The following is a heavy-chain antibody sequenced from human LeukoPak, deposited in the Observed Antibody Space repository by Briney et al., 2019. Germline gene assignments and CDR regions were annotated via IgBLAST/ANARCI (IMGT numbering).Heavy chain of an antibody. D-gene: IGHD2-15*01. CDR3: ARDREVVWYYFDY. Sequence: ASVKVSCRASGYTFTGYYMHWVRQAPGQGLEWMGWINPNSGGTNYAQTFQGRVTMTRDTSISTASMELSRLRSDDTAVYYCARDREVVWYYFDYWGQGTLVTVSS. CDR2: INPNSGGT. V-gene: IGHV1-2*02. J-gene: IGHJ4*02. CDR1: GYTFTGYY.